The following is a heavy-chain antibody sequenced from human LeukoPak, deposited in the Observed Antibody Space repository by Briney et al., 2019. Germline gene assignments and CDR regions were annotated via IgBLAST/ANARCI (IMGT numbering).Heavy chain of an antibody. J-gene: IGHJ4*02. CDR2: IYYSGST. Sequence: SETLSLTCTVSGGSISSYYWSWIRQPPGKGLEWIGYIYYSGSTNYNPSLKSRVTISVDTSKNQFSLKLSSVTASDTAVYYCARQGDILTGSPPGFDYWGQGTLVTVSS. D-gene: IGHD3-9*01. V-gene: IGHV4-59*08. CDR3: ARQGDILTGSPPGFDY. CDR1: GGSISSYY.